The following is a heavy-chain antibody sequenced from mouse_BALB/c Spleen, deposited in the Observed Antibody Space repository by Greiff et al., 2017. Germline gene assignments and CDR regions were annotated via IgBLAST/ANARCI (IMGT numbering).Heavy chain of an antibody. CDR1: GYTFTDYA. V-gene: IGHV1-67*01. Sequence: QVQLQQSGAELVRPGVSVKISCKGSGYTFTDYAMHWVKQSHAKSLEWIGVISTYYGDASYNQKFKGKATMTVDKSSSTAYMQFSSLTTEDSAIYYCARHDAGTNAIDYWGQGTSVTVSS. D-gene: IGHD4-1*01. J-gene: IGHJ4*01. CDR3: ARHDAGTNAIDY. CDR2: ISTYYGDA.